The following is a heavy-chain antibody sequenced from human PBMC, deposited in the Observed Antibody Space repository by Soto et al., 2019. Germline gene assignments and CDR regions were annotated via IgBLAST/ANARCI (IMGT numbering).Heavy chain of an antibody. CDR3: ARILGYCSSSSCFPYHGMDV. V-gene: IGHV1-69*05. Sequence: SVKVSCKASGGTFSSDGISWVRQAPGQGLEWMGGITPIFRATKYAQKFQGRVTITRDTSASTAYMELSSLRSEDTAVYFCARILGYCSSSSCFPYHGMDVWGQGTTVTV. CDR2: ITPIFRAT. J-gene: IGHJ6*02. D-gene: IGHD2-15*01. CDR1: GGTFSSDG.